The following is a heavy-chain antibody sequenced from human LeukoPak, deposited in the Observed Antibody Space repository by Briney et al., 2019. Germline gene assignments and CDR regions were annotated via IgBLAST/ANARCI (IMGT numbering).Heavy chain of an antibody. Sequence: GGSLRLSCAASGFTFSSYAMSWVHQAPGKGLEWVSGISGSGGSTYYADSVKGRFTISRDNSKNTLYLQMNSLRAEDTAVYYCAKDRREDLSSLRGAFDIWGQGTMVTVSS. J-gene: IGHJ3*02. D-gene: IGHD6-13*01. V-gene: IGHV3-23*01. CDR1: GFTFSSYA. CDR2: ISGSGGST. CDR3: AKDRREDLSSLRGAFDI.